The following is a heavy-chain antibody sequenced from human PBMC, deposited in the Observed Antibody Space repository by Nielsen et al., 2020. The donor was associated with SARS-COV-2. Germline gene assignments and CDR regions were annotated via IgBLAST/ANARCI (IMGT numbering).Heavy chain of an antibody. CDR1: GFSLSTSGMC. Sequence: SGPTLVQPTQTLTLTCTFSGFSLSTSGMCVSWIRQPPGKALEWLARIDWDDDKYYSTSLKTRLTISKDTSKNQVVLTMTNMDPVDTATYYCARMFLKPDYYYYGMGVWGQGTTVTVSS. CDR2: IDWDDDK. CDR3: ARMFLKPDYYYYGMGV. J-gene: IGHJ6*02. V-gene: IGHV2-70*11.